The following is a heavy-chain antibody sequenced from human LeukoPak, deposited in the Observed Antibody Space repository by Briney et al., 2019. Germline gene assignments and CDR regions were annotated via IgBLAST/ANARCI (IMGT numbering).Heavy chain of an antibody. CDR2: IWYDGSNK. V-gene: IGHV3-33*01. CDR3: ARAPQGASLFDY. J-gene: IGHJ4*02. CDR1: GFPFSSYG. Sequence: GGSLRLSCAASGFPFSSYGMHWVRKAPGKGLEWVAVIWYDGSNKYYADSVKGRFTISRDNSKNTLYLQMNSLRAEDTAVYYCARAPQGASLFDYWGQGTLVTVSS.